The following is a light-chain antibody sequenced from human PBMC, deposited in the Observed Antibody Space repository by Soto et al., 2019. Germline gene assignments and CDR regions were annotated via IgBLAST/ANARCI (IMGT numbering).Light chain of an antibody. V-gene: IGKV1D-8*01. J-gene: IGKJ1*01. CDR2: AAS. CDR3: QQYYSFPWT. Sequence: VIWMTHSPSLLSASTGDRVAIICRISQGISSYLAWYQQKPGKAPELLIYAASTLQSGVPSRFSGSGSGTDFTLTISCLQSEDFATYYCQQYYSFPWTFGQGTKVDIK. CDR1: QGISSY.